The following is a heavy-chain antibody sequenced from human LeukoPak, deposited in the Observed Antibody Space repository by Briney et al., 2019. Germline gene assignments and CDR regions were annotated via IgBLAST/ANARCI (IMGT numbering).Heavy chain of an antibody. Sequence: GGSLRLSCAASGFTFSSYAMHWVRQAPGKGLEWVAVISYDGSNKYYADSVKGRFTISRDNSKNTLYLQMNSLRAEDTAVYYCARDPYYYGSGSYYKPGGPSDYWGQGTLVTVSS. CDR1: GFTFSSYA. V-gene: IGHV3-30-3*01. D-gene: IGHD3-10*01. J-gene: IGHJ4*02. CDR2: ISYDGSNK. CDR3: ARDPYYYGSGSYYKPGGPSDY.